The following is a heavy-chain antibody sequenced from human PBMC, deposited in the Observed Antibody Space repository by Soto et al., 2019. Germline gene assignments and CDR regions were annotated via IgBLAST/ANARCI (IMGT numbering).Heavy chain of an antibody. CDR1: GFTFTSYG. CDR3: ARVGTSSAGYYYGMDV. J-gene: IGHJ6*02. Sequence: PGGSLRLSCTASGFTFTSYGMGWVRQAPGKGLQWVSTIRGDGGQTHYTDSVKGRFTISRDNAKNSLYLQMNSLRAEDTAVYYCARVGTSSAGYYYGMDVWGQGTTVTVSS. V-gene: IGHV3-21*01. D-gene: IGHD1-1*01. CDR2: IRGDGGQT.